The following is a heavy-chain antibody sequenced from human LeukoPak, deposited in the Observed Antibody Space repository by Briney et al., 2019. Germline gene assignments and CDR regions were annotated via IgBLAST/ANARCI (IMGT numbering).Heavy chain of an antibody. CDR3: ARTYYYDSSGPD. CDR1: GFTVSSNY. CDR2: IYSGGST. Sequence: GGSLRLSCAASGFTVSSNYMSWVRQAPGKGLEWVSVIYSGGSTYYADSVKGRFTISRDNSKDTLYLQMNSLRAEDTAVYYCARTYYYDSSGPDWGQGTLVTVSS. D-gene: IGHD3-22*01. J-gene: IGHJ4*02. V-gene: IGHV3-53*01.